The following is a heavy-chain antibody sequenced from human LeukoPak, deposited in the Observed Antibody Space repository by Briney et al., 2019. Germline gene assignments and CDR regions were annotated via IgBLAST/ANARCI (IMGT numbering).Heavy chain of an antibody. CDR2: ISGSGGST. CDR3: AKHPGAGYSSAEYFQH. V-gene: IGHV3-23*01. J-gene: IGHJ1*01. CDR1: GFTFSSYA. Sequence: PGGSLRLSCAASGFTFSSYAMNWVRQAPGKGLEWVSAISGSGGSTYYADSVKGRFTISRDNSKNTLYLQMNSLRAEDTAVYYCAKHPGAGYSSAEYFQHWGQGTLVTVSS. D-gene: IGHD6-13*01.